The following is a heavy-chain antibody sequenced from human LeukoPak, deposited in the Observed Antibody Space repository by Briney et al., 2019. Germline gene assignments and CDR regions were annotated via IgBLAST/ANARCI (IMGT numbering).Heavy chain of an antibody. D-gene: IGHD2-2*01. CDR3: ARELGVPPDCSSTSCYPDY. V-gene: IGHV1-2*02. CDR2: INPNSGGT. Sequence: ASVKVSCKASGYTFTGYYMHWVRQAPGQGLEWMGWINPNSGGTNYAQKLQGRVTMTRDTSISTAYMELSRLRSDDTAVYYCARELGVPPDCSSTSCYPDYWGQGTLVTVSS. CDR1: GYTFTGYY. J-gene: IGHJ4*02.